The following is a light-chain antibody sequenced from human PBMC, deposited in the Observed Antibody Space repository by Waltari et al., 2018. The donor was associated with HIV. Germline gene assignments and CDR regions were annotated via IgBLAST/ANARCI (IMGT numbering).Light chain of an antibody. CDR1: SSDIGGFNY. CDR2: DVT. Sequence: QSALTQPASVSGSPGQSITISCTGTSSDIGGFNYVSWYQHHPGKAPKLIIYDVTNPASGACIRFSGSKSGNTASLTISGLQADDECDYYCSSYTTNAAYVFGTGTRVTVL. CDR3: SSYTTNAAYV. J-gene: IGLJ1*01. V-gene: IGLV2-14*01.